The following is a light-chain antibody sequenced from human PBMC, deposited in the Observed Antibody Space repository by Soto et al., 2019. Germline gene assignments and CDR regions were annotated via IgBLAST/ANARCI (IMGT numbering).Light chain of an antibody. V-gene: IGKV3-15*01. CDR2: DAS. J-gene: IGKJ1*01. Sequence: DIVMTQSPASLSVSPGERATLSCRASQSVSTNLAWYLQKPGQAPRLLIYDASTRATGIPGRFSASGSGTEFTLTISRLEPEDFAVYYCQQYGSSSWTFGQGTKVDIK. CDR3: QQYGSSSWT. CDR1: QSVSTN.